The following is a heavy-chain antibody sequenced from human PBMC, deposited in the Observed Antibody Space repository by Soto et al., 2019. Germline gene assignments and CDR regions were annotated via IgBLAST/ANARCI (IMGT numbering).Heavy chain of an antibody. CDR1: GDTFSSYA. CDR3: ARRDCGGDCPQFDY. V-gene: IGHV1-69*05. D-gene: IGHD2-21*02. J-gene: IGHJ4*02. Sequence: QVQLVQSGAEVKKPGSSVKVSCKASGDTFSSYAISWVRQAPGQGLEWMGGIIPLFGTANYAQKFQGRVTIAPDESPTTVYMEMSSLRSEDTAGYYCARRDCGGDCPQFDYWGQGTLVTVSS. CDR2: IIPLFGTA.